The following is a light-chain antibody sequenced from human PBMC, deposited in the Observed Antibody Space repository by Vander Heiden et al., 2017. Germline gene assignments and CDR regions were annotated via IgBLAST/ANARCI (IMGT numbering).Light chain of an antibody. J-gene: IGKJ1*01. Sequence: EIALTQPPATLSLSPGERATLTCRASQSVSSYLAWYQQKPGQAPRLLIYAASSRATGIPARFSGSGSGTDFTLTISSLEPEDFAVYYCQQRSNWPRTFGQGTKVEIK. CDR2: AAS. CDR3: QQRSNWPRT. CDR1: QSVSSY. V-gene: IGKV3-11*01.